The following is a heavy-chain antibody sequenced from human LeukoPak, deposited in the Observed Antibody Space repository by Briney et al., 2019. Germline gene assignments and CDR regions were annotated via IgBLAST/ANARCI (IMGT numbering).Heavy chain of an antibody. D-gene: IGHD3-22*01. CDR2: ISYDGSNK. J-gene: IGHJ4*02. Sequence: GGSLRLSCAASGFTFGSYAMHWVRQAPGKGLEWVAVISYDGSNKYYADSVKGRFTISRDNSKNTLYLQMNSLRAEDTAVYYCARDPHEGYYDSSGYDYWGQGTLVTVSS. CDR1: GFTFGSYA. CDR3: ARDPHEGYYDSSGYDY. V-gene: IGHV3-30*04.